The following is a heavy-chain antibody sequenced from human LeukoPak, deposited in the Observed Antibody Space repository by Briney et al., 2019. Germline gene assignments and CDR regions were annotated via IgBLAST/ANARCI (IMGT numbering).Heavy chain of an antibody. CDR1: GFSFSGHW. J-gene: IGHJ5*02. CDR3: ARDAGNSGYGCDL. CDR2: ISPTGSTT. Sequence: GGSLRLSCTASGFSFSGHWMHWARQLPGKGLVWVSRISPTGSTTSYADSVKGRFTVSRDNARNSLYLQMNNLRGEDTAIYYCARDAGNSGYGCDLWGQGTLVTVSS. V-gene: IGHV3-74*01. D-gene: IGHD5-12*01.